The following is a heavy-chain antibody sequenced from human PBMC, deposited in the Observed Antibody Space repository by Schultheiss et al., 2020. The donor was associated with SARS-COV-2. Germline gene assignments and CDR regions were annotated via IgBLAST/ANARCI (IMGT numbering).Heavy chain of an antibody. CDR3: AKDAGEQWLAQNDYYYGMDV. CDR1: GFTFSSYA. J-gene: IGHJ6*02. CDR2: ISGSGGST. V-gene: IGHV3-23*01. D-gene: IGHD6-19*01. Sequence: GESLKISCVASGFTFSSYAMSWVRQAPGKGLEWVSAISGSGGSTYYADSVKGRFTISRDNSKNTLYLQMNSLRAEDTAVYYCAKDAGEQWLAQNDYYYGMDVWGQGTTVTVSS.